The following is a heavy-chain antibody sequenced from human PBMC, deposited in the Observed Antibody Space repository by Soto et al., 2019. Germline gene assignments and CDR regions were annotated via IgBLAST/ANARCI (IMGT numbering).Heavy chain of an antibody. CDR2: ISWDGGST. CDR3: AKDLLSSGWCYLDY. Sequence: PGGSLRLSCAASGFTFDDYTMHWVRQAPGKGLEWVSLISWDGGSTYYADSVKGRFTISRDNSKNSLYLQMKSLRTEDTALYYCAKDLLSSGWCYLDYWGQGTLVTVSS. V-gene: IGHV3-43*01. CDR1: GFTFDDYT. D-gene: IGHD6-19*01. J-gene: IGHJ4*02.